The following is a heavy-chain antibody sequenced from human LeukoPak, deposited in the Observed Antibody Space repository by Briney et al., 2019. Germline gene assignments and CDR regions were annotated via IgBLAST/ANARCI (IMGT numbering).Heavy chain of an antibody. CDR1: GGSISSGSYY. Sequence: SETLSLTCTVSGGSISSGSYYWSWIRQPAGKGLEWIGRIYSSGSTNYYPSLKSRVTISVDASKNQFSLKLRSVTAADTAVYYCARGGYYYDSSGYYYPLDYWGQGTLVTISS. CDR3: ARGGYYYDSSGYYYPLDY. D-gene: IGHD3-22*01. V-gene: IGHV4-61*02. CDR2: IYSSGST. J-gene: IGHJ4*02.